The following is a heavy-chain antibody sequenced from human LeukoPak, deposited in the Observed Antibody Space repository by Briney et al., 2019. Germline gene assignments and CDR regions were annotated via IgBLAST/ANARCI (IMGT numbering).Heavy chain of an antibody. Sequence: ASVKVSCKASGGTFSSYAISWVRQAPGQGLEWMGGIIPIFGTANYAQKFQGRVTITADKSTSTAYMELSSLRSEDTAVYYCARGGGGYCSGGSCYYNWFDPWGQGTLVTVSS. CDR1: GGTFSSYA. J-gene: IGHJ5*02. CDR3: ARGGGGYCSGGSCYYNWFDP. CDR2: IIPIFGTA. V-gene: IGHV1-69*06. D-gene: IGHD2-15*01.